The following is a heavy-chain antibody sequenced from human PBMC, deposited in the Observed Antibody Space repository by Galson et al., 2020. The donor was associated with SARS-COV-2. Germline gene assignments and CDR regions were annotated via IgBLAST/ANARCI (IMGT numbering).Heavy chain of an antibody. CDR3: ERHGRGELLFPFDY. J-gene: IGHJ4*02. CDR1: GGSISSSINF. CDR2: TYDSGST. Sequence: SETLSLTCTVSGGSISSSINFWGWIRQPPGKALQWIGTTYDSGSTYYDPSLKSRLTISVDTSKNQFSLKLSSVTAADTAVYYCERHGRGELLFPFDYWGQGILVTVSS. V-gene: IGHV4-39*01. D-gene: IGHD1-26*01.